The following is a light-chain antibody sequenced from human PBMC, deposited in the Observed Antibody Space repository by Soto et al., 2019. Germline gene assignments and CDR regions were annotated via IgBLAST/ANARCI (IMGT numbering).Light chain of an antibody. J-gene: IGKJ1*01. V-gene: IGKV3-20*01. CDR3: QQYGGSPPT. Sequence: EIVLTQSPGTLSSSPGERATLSCRASQSVSSNYLAWYQRKPGQAPRLLIYGASNRATDIPYRCIGSGSGTDFPLTITRLEPDDFAMYYCQQYGGSPPTFGQGTKVEIK. CDR1: QSVSSNY. CDR2: GAS.